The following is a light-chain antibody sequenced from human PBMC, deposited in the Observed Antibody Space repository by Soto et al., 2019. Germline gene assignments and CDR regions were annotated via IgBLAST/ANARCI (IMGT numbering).Light chain of an antibody. CDR3: QSYDSSLRAVV. Sequence: QSVLTQPPSVSGAPGQRVSISCTGSSSNIGAGYDIHWYQQLPGTAPKLLIYGNSNRPSGFPDRFSGSKSGTSASLAITGLQAEDEADYYCQSYDSSLRAVVFGGGTKLTVL. J-gene: IGLJ2*01. CDR1: SSNIGAGYD. V-gene: IGLV1-40*01. CDR2: GNS.